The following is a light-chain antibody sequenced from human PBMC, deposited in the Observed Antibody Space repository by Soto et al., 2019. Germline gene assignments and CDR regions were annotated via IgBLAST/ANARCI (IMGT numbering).Light chain of an antibody. CDR3: QHRSNWPSWT. Sequence: EIVMTQSPATLPVSPGGRATLSCRASQSISDTLAWYQQKPGQAPRLLIHGASTRAPGFPARFSGSGSGTDFTLTISSLETEDLAVYYCQHRSNWPSWTFGAGTKVDIK. CDR2: GAS. J-gene: IGKJ1*01. CDR1: QSISDT. V-gene: IGKV3-15*01.